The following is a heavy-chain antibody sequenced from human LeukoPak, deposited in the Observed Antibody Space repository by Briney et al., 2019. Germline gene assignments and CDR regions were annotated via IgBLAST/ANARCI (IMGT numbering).Heavy chain of an antibody. CDR3: ARGRGLYYFDY. D-gene: IGHD3-10*01. Sequence: ASVNVSYKASGYTFTSYDIHWVRQATGQGLEWMGWMNPNSGNTGYAQKFQGRDTMTRNTSISTAYMELSSLRSEDTAVYYCARGRGLYYFDYWGQGTLVTVSS. CDR1: GYTFTSYD. V-gene: IGHV1-8*01. CDR2: MNPNSGNT. J-gene: IGHJ4*02.